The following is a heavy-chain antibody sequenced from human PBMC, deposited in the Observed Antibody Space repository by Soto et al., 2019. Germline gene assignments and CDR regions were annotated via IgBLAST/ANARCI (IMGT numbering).Heavy chain of an antibody. D-gene: IGHD3-9*01. CDR1: GGSISSSSYF. CDR3: ARHVALLRYFDWLSGDWFEP. J-gene: IGHJ5*01. CDR2: IYYSGST. V-gene: IGHV4-39*01. Sequence: PSETLSLTCTVSGGSISSSSYFCDWIRQPPGKALEWIGSIYYSGSTYYNPSLKSRVTISVDTSKNQFSLKLSSVTAADTAVYYCARHVALLRYFDWLSGDWFEPWGQGTLVTVSS.